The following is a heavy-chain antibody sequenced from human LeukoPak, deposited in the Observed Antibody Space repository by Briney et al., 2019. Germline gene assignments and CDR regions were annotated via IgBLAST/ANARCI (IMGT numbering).Heavy chain of an antibody. V-gene: IGHV3-21*01. CDR2: ISSSSSYI. D-gene: IGHD2-2*02. Sequence: KPGGSLRLSCAASGFTFSSYSMNWVRQAPGKGLEWASSISSSSSYIYYADSVKGRFTISRDNAKNSLYLQMNSLRAEDTAVYYCASWSNTPFDYWGQGTLVTVSS. CDR3: ASWSNTPFDY. CDR1: GFTFSSYS. J-gene: IGHJ4*02.